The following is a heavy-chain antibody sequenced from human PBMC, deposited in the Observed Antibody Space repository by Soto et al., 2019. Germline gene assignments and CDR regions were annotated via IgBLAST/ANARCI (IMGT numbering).Heavy chain of an antibody. CDR2: ISYDGSNK. CDR1: GFTFSSYG. Sequence: PGGSLRLSCAASGFTFSSYGMHWVRQAPGKGLEWVAVISYDGSNKYYADSVKGRFTISRDNSKNTLYLQMNSLRAEDTAVYYCALLVVPAATAYYYYGMDVWGQGTTVTVSS. V-gene: IGHV3-30*03. D-gene: IGHD2-2*01. J-gene: IGHJ6*02. CDR3: ALLVVPAATAYYYYGMDV.